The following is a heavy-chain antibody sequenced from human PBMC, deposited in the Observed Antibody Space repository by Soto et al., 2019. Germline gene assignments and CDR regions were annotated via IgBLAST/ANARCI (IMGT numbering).Heavy chain of an antibody. Sequence: QVQLQESGPGLVKPSQTLSLTCTVSGGSISSGGYYWSWIRQHPGRGLEWIGYIYYSGSTYYNPSLKSRLTISEDTSKNQFSLKLSSVTPADTAVYYCARASYNSSGYYLAYYYGMDVWGQGTTVTVSS. D-gene: IGHD3-22*01. CDR1: GGSISSGGYY. J-gene: IGHJ6*02. CDR2: IYYSGST. CDR3: ARASYNSSGYYLAYYYGMDV. V-gene: IGHV4-31*03.